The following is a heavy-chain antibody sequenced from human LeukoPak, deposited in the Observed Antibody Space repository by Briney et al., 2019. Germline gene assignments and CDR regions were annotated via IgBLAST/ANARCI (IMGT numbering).Heavy chain of an antibody. V-gene: IGHV3-21*06. CDR2: ISRASSHK. Sequence: GGSLRLSCTASGFVFRDYNVNWVRQAPGKGLEWVSYISRASSHKFYADSVKGRFTISRDDAKNSLFLQMNILTDDDTALYYCARGTLNNKAFDVWGQGTFVAVSS. D-gene: IGHD1/OR15-1a*01. CDR1: GFVFRDYN. CDR3: ARGTLNNKAFDV. J-gene: IGHJ3*01.